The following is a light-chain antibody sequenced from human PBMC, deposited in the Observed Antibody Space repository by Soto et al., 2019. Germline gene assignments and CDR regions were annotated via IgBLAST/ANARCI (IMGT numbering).Light chain of an antibody. Sequence: QSVLTQPPSASGTPGQRFTISCSGGSSNIGSYTVNWYQQLPVSAPTLLVYSHNQRPSRVPDRFSGSKSGTSASLAISGLQSEDEADYYCAAWDDSLNGVVFGGGTKLTVL. CDR2: SHN. V-gene: IGLV1-44*01. CDR1: SSNIGSYT. CDR3: AAWDDSLNGVV. J-gene: IGLJ2*01.